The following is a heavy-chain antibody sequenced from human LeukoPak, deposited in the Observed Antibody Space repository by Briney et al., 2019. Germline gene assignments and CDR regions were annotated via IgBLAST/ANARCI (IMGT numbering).Heavy chain of an antibody. Sequence: ASVKVSCKASGYTFTNYGISWVRQAPGQGLEWMGWVSTYTGNANYAQEFQGRVTMTTDTSTSTAYMELRSLTSDDTAVYYCARNGPSAAPTGILNWFDPWGQGTLVTVSS. D-gene: IGHD1-1*01. CDR2: VSTYTGNA. V-gene: IGHV1-18*01. CDR1: GYTFTNYG. J-gene: IGHJ5*02. CDR3: ARNGPSAAPTGILNWFDP.